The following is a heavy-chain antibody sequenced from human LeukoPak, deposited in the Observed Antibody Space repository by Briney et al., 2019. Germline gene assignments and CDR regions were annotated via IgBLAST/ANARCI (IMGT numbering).Heavy chain of an antibody. CDR1: GDSIRSVSYF. V-gene: IGHV4-61*02. CDR2: IYTSGST. Sequence: SETLSLTCTVSGDSIRSVSYFWNWIRQPAGKGLEWIGRIYTSGSTNYNPSLKSRVTISVDTSKNRFSLKLSSVTAADTAVYYWARGNADYWGQGPLVTVSS. D-gene: IGHD2-2*01. CDR3: ARGNADY. J-gene: IGHJ4*02.